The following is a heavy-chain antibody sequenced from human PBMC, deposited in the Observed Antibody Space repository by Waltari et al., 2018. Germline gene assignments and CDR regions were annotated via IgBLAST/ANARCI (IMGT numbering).Heavy chain of an antibody. CDR2: IIPFLAKA. J-gene: IGHJ6*03. D-gene: IGHD2-2*01. V-gene: IGHV1-69*11. CDR1: GGTFSDYA. CDR3: ARDHQLSPYYYMDV. Sequence: QVQLVQSGAEVTKPGSSVTVSCKASGGTFSDYAFSWVRQAPGQGLEWIGKIIPFLAKANCAGKFQGRVTITADESSSTCYMELSNLRSEDTAIYYCARDHQLSPYYYMDVWGKGTTVTVSS.